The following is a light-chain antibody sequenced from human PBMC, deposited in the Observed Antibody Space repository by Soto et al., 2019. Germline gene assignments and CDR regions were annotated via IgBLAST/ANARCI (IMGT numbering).Light chain of an antibody. J-gene: IGLJ2*01. CDR1: SSNIGRNA. Sequence: QSVLTQPPSASGTPGQRVTISCSGSSSNIGRNAVNWYQQLPGAAPTLLIYSSYQRPSGVPDRFSGSKSGTSGSLAIRGLQSEDVAAYYCAVWDDSLNAVVFGGGTKLTVL. CDR2: SSY. CDR3: AVWDDSLNAVV. V-gene: IGLV1-44*01.